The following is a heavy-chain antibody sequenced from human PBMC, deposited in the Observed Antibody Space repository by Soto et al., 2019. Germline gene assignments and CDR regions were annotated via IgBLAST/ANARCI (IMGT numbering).Heavy chain of an antibody. CDR3: AKLPRRVTPSTAAAGTDY. J-gene: IGHJ4*02. D-gene: IGHD6-13*01. CDR1: GFTFSSYG. CDR2: ISYDGSNK. V-gene: IGHV3-30*18. Sequence: GGSLRLSCAASGFTFSSYGMHWVRQAPGKGLEWVAVISYDGSNKYYADSVKGRFTISRDNSKNTLYLQMNSLRAEDTAVYYCAKLPRRVTPSTAAAGTDYWGQGTLVTVSS.